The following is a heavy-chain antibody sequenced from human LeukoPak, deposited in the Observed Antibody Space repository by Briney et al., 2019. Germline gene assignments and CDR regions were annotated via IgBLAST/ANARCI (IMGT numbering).Heavy chain of an antibody. J-gene: IGHJ5*02. Sequence: PGGSLRLSCAASGFTFTSAWMSWLCQTPEKGLEWVGNMNEDGSGRFYVDSAKGRFTISRDDTQNSVYLQMNSLRVEDTAVYYCAAWFGESVPWGQGTLVTVSS. D-gene: IGHD3-10*01. V-gene: IGHV3-7*01. CDR1: GFTFTSAW. CDR2: MNEDGSGR. CDR3: AAWFGESVP.